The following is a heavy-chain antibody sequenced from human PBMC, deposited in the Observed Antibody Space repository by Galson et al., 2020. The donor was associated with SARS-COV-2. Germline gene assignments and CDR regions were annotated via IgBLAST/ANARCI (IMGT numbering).Heavy chain of an antibody. J-gene: IGHJ4*02. Sequence: SETLSLTCTVSGGSISSGDYYWSWIRQPPGKGLEWIGYIYYSESTYYNPSLKSRVTISVDTSKNQFSLKLSSVTAADTAVYYCAREIRYSSGWYGNYFDYWGQGTLVTVSS. CDR3: AREIRYSSGWYGNYFDY. CDR2: IYYSEST. D-gene: IGHD6-19*01. CDR1: GGSISSGDYY. V-gene: IGHV4-30-4*01.